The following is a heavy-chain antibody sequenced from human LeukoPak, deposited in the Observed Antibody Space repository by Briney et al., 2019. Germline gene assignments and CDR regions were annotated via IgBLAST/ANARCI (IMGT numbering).Heavy chain of an antibody. CDR2: ISGSGHST. CDR3: AKDKSEMESITRAFDF. CDR1: GFTFSSYA. Sequence: GGSLRLSCAASGFTFSSYAMSWVRQAPGKGLEWVSAISGSGHSTYYADSVKGRFTISRDNSKNTLFLQMNSLRAEDTAVYYCAKDKSEMESITRAFDFWGQGIMVTVSP. V-gene: IGHV3-23*01. J-gene: IGHJ3*01. D-gene: IGHD5-24*01.